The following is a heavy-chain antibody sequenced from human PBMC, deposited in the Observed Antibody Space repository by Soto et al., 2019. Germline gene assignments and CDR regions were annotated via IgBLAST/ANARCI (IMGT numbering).Heavy chain of an antibody. J-gene: IGHJ4*02. Sequence: PWGSLRLSCAWSGFTFSTYTLNWFRQAPGHGLEWVASINGRSNYLYYSDSVKGRFTISRDNAKNSLYLQMNRLRAEDTAIYYCAREDGKVGGSSAFDFWGLGSLVTVPS. D-gene: IGHD1-26*01. V-gene: IGHV3-21*01. CDR2: INGRSNYL. CDR1: GFTFSTYT. CDR3: AREDGKVGGSSAFDF.